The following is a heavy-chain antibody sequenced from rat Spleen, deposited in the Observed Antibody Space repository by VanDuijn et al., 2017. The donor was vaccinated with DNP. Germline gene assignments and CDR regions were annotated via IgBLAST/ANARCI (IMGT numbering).Heavy chain of an antibody. J-gene: IGHJ3*01. CDR3: ASLNNYNWFAY. CDR2: IFTSGGST. D-gene: IGHD1-10*01. Sequence: EVQLVETGGGLVQPGRSLKLSCVASGFTFSSYWMHWIRQAPGKGLEWIASIFTSGGSTFYPDSVKGRFTISRDDSKSTLYLQMDSLRSEDTATYYCASLNNYNWFAYWGQGTLVTVSS. CDR1: GFTFSSYW. V-gene: IGHV5-58*01.